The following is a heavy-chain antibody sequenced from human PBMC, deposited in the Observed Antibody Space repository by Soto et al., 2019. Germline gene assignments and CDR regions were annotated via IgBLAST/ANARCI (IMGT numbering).Heavy chain of an antibody. CDR1: GYTFTTFW. CDR3: ARLYCTTSTCDSWFDP. D-gene: IGHD2-2*01. CDR2: IDPRDSYV. J-gene: IGHJ5*02. Sequence: PGESLKISGTGFGYTFTTFWISWALQMPWKGLEWMGRIDPRDSYVNYSPSFQGHVTISVDKSISTAYLQWGSLKASDTAMYYCARLYCTTSTCDSWFDPWGQGTLVTVSS. V-gene: IGHV5-10-1*01.